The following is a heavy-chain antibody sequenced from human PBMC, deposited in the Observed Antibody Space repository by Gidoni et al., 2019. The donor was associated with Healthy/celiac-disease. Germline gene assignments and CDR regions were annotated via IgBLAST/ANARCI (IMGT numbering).Heavy chain of an antibody. V-gene: IGHV4-34*01. CDR2: INHSGST. CDR3: ARGVPSTYYYDSSGYSYFDY. D-gene: IGHD3-22*01. CDR1: GGYFSGYY. J-gene: IGHJ4*02. Sequence: QLQLQQWGAGLLQPSETLSLTCAAYGGYFSGYYWSWIRQPPGKGLEWIGEINHSGSTNYNPSLKSRVTISVDTSKNQFSLMLSSVTAADTAVYYCARGVPSTYYYDSSGYSYFDYWGQGTLVTVSS.